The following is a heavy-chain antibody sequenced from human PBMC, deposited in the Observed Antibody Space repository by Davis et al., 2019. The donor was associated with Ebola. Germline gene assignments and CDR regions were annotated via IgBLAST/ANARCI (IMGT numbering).Heavy chain of an antibody. CDR3: ARLYGSGMGYYYYGMDV. J-gene: IGHJ6*04. CDR1: AGSPSSYY. V-gene: IGHV4-59*01. Sequence: SQTLSLTCTVAAGSPSSYYWSWIRQPPGKGLEWIGYIYYSGSPNYNPSLKSRVTISVDTSKNQFALKLSSVTAADTAVYYCARLYGSGMGYYYYGMDVWGKGTTVTVSS. D-gene: IGHD3-10*01. CDR2: IYYSGSP.